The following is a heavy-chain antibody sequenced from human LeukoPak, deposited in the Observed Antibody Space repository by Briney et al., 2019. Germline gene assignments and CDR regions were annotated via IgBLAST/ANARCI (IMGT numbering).Heavy chain of an antibody. V-gene: IGHV1-69*06. J-gene: IGHJ4*02. Sequence: ASVEVSCKASGGTFSSYAISWVRQAPGQGLEWMGGIIPIFGTANYAQKFQGRVTITADKSTSTAYMELSSLRSEDTAVYYCARDRDTAMVFDYWGQGTLVTVSS. CDR2: IIPIFGTA. CDR3: ARDRDTAMVFDY. D-gene: IGHD5-18*01. CDR1: GGTFSSYA.